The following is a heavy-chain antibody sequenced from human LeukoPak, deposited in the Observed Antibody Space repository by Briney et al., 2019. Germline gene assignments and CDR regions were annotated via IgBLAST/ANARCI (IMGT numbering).Heavy chain of an antibody. D-gene: IGHD3-22*01. Sequence: PSETLSLTCPVSGGSISSYYWSWIRQPAGKGLEWIGRIYTSGSTNYNPSLKSRVTMSVDTSKNQFSLKLSSVTAADTAVYYCARDQWGYYDSSGYYYFDYWGQGTLVTVSS. V-gene: IGHV4-4*07. J-gene: IGHJ4*02. CDR1: GGSISSYY. CDR3: ARDQWGYYDSSGYYYFDY. CDR2: IYTSGST.